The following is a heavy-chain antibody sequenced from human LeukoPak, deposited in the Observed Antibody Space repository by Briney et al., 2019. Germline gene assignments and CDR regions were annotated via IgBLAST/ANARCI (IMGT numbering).Heavy chain of an antibody. V-gene: IGHV3-66*02. CDR3: ASLFYGY. Sequence: GGSLRLSCAASGFTVSSNYMSWVRQAPGKGLEWVSVIYSGGSTYYADSVKGRFTISRDNSKNTLYLQMGSLRAEDMAVYYCASLFYGYWGQGTLVTVSS. CDR2: IYSGGST. J-gene: IGHJ4*02. D-gene: IGHD3-10*01. CDR1: GFTVSSNY.